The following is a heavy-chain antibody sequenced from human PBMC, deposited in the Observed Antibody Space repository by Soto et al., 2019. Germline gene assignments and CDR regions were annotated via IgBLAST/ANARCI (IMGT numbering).Heavy chain of an antibody. Sequence: PSETMSVTCTVAGGYISSSSYYWGWISKPPGKGLEWIGSIYYSGSTYYNPSLKSRVTISVDTSKNQFSLKLSSVTAADTAVYYCFKYYYDSSGYYSIDYWGQGTLVTVSS. CDR2: IYYSGST. V-gene: IGHV4-39*01. CDR3: FKYYYDSSGYYSIDY. D-gene: IGHD3-22*01. CDR1: GGYISSSSYY. J-gene: IGHJ4*02.